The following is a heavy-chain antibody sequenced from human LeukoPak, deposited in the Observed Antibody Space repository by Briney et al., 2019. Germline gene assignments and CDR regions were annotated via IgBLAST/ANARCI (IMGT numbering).Heavy chain of an antibody. J-gene: IGHJ4*02. D-gene: IGHD3-3*01. CDR3: ARHVHYDFWSGYRTFSFDY. CDR2: IYTSGST. Sequence: PSETLSLTCTASGGSISSYYWSWIRQPPGKGLEWIGYIYTSGSTNYNPSLKSRVTISVNQSKNQFSLKLSSVTAADTAVYYCARHVHYDFWSGYRTFSFDYWGQGTLVTVSS. CDR1: GGSISSYY. V-gene: IGHV4-4*09.